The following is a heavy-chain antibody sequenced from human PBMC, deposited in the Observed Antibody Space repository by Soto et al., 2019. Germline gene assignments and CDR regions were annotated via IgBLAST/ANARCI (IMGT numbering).Heavy chain of an antibody. Sequence: SQTLSITCAISGDSVSSNSAGWNWISQSPSRGLEWLGRTYYKSKWNNDYALSVKSRITINPDTSKNQFSLHLYSVTPEDTAVYYCTGITWFRGMDVWGQGTTVTVS. CDR1: GDSVSSNSAG. V-gene: IGHV6-1*01. CDR2: TYYKSKWNN. J-gene: IGHJ6*02. CDR3: TGITWFRGMDV. D-gene: IGHD3-10*01.